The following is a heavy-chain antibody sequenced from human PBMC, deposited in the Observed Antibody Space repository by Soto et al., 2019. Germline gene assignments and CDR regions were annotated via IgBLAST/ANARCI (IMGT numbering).Heavy chain of an antibody. CDR3: AHLMITFGGVVADDAFDI. Sequence: SGPTAGEPTQTLTLTCTFSGFSLSTKTVGVAWIRQPPGEALEWLAVIYWDDDKRYSPSLRSRLTVTKDTSRNQVVLTMANMDPVDTATYYCAHLMITFGGVVADDAFDIWGQGTLVTVSS. J-gene: IGHJ3*02. CDR1: GFSLSTKTVG. D-gene: IGHD3-16*02. V-gene: IGHV2-5*02. CDR2: IYWDDDK.